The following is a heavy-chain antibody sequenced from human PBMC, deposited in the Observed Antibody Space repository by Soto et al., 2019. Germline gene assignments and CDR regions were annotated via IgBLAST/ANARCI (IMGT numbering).Heavy chain of an antibody. CDR1: GGTFSSYA. V-gene: IGHV1-69*01. J-gene: IGHJ6*02. CDR3: ARDAVRSSSSGNLDYYYYGMDV. Sequence: QVQLVQSGAEVKKPGSSVKVSCKASGGTFSSYAISWVRQAPGQGLEWMGGIIPIFGTANYAQKFQGRVTITADESTSTAYMELSSLRSEDTAVYYCARDAVRSSSSGNLDYYYYGMDVWGQGTTVTVSS. D-gene: IGHD6-6*01. CDR2: IIPIFGTA.